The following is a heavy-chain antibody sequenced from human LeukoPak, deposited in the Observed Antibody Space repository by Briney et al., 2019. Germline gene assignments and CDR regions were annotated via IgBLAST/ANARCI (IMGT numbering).Heavy chain of an antibody. D-gene: IGHD1-26*01. CDR2: ISAYNGNT. CDR1: GYTFSTYG. CDR3: ATLVGGTSGCFDP. Sequence: ASVKVSCKASGYTFSTYGITWVRQAPGQGLEWMGWISAYNGNTNYAQKLQGRVTMTTDTSTSTAYMELRSLRSDDTAVYYCATLVGGTSGCFDPWGQGTLVTVSS. J-gene: IGHJ5*02. V-gene: IGHV1-18*01.